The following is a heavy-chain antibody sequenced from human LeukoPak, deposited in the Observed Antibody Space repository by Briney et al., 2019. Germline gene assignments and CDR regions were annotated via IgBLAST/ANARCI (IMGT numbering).Heavy chain of an antibody. CDR1: GFTFSSYG. D-gene: IGHD3-22*01. Sequence: PGRSLRLSCAASGFTFSSYGMHWVRQAPGKGLEWVAVISYDGSNKYYADSVKGRFTISRDNSKNTLYLQMNSLRAEDTAVYYCATRTTDYYDSSGQLGTWGQGTLVTVSS. CDR2: ISYDGSNK. J-gene: IGHJ5*02. CDR3: ATRTTDYYDSSGQLGT. V-gene: IGHV3-30*03.